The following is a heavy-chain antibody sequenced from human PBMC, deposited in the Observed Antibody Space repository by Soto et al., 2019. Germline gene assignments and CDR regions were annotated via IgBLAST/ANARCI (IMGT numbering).Heavy chain of an antibody. D-gene: IGHD3-16*01. V-gene: IGHV3-48*02. CDR1: GFTFSSYS. CDR3: ARELITYGGGALDI. CDR2: ISSSSRIT. J-gene: IGHJ3*02. Sequence: EVQLVESGGGLVQPGGSLRLSCAASGFTFSSYSMNWVRQAPGKGLEWLSYISSSSRITYYADSVKGRFTIARDNAKNSLYLQMNSLRDEDTAVYYCARELITYGGGALDIWGQGTMVTVSS.